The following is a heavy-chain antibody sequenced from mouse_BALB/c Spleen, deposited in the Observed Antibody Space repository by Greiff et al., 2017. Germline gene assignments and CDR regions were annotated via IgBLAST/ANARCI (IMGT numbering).Heavy chain of an antibody. J-gene: IGHJ4*01. Sequence: EVQVVESGGGLVQPGGSRKLSCAASGFTFSSFGMHWVRQAPEKGLEWVAYISSGSSTIYYADTVKGRFTISRDNPKNTLFLQMTSLRSEDTAMYYCATERLMITTRGYAMDYWGQGTSVTVSS. D-gene: IGHD2-4*01. CDR1: GFTFSSFG. V-gene: IGHV5-17*02. CDR2: ISSGSSTI. CDR3: ATERLMITTRGYAMDY.